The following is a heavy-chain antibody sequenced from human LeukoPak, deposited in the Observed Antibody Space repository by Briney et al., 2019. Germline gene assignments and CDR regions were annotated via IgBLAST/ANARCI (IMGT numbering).Heavy chain of an antibody. D-gene: IGHD3-16*01. V-gene: IGHV1-46*03. Sequence: ASVKVSCKASGYTFTSYYMHWVRQAPGQGLEWMGIINPSGGSTSYAQKFQGRVTMTRDTSTSTVYMEPSSLRSEDTAVYYCAREKSSSFPGGRTGGALYYYYYGMDVWGQGTTVTVSS. CDR3: AREKSSSFPGGRTGGALYYYYYGMDV. CDR1: GYTFTSYY. J-gene: IGHJ6*02. CDR2: INPSGGST.